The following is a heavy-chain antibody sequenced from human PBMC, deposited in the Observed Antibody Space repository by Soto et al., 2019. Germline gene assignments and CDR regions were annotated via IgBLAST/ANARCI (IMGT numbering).Heavy chain of an antibody. V-gene: IGHV3-7*01. CDR1: GFTFSSYW. J-gene: IGHJ6*03. CDR3: ARVQGYYYMDV. CDR2: IKQDGSEK. Sequence: EVQLVESGGGLVQPGGSLSLSCAASGFTFSSYWMSWVRQAPGKGLEWVANIKQDGSEKYYVDSVKGRFTISRDNAKNSLYLQMYSLRAEDTAVYYCARVQGYYYMDVWGKGTTVTVSS.